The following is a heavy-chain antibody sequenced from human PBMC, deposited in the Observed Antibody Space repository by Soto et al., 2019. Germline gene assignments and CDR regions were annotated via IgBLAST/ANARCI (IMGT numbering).Heavy chain of an antibody. CDR1: GYTFASYD. V-gene: IGHV1-8*01. Sequence: QVQLVQSGAEVKKPGASVKVSCKASGYTFASYDINWVRQATGQGLEGMGWMSPNGNTGHAQEFQGRITMSRDTSITTAYMELSSLRAEDTAVYYCASGVQQGVDPWGQGTLVTVSS. CDR2: MSPNGNT. CDR3: ASGVQQGVDP. D-gene: IGHD3-10*01. J-gene: IGHJ5*02.